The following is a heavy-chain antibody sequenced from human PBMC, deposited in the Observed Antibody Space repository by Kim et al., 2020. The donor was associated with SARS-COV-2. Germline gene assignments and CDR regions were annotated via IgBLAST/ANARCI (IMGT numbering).Heavy chain of an antibody. J-gene: IGHJ4*02. CDR3: ARIPYGGNY. Sequence: RTNHNPPLTSRVTISVDTSKNQFSLKLSSVTAADTAVYDCARIPYGGNYWGQGTLVTVSS. V-gene: IGHV4-59*01. CDR2: RT. D-gene: IGHD4-17*01.